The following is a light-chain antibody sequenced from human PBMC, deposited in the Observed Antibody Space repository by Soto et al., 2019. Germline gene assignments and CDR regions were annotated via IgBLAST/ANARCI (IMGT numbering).Light chain of an antibody. CDR2: DAS. CDR1: QDIGNL. V-gene: IGKV1-33*01. CDR3: QQYDNLPPFT. J-gene: IGKJ3*01. Sequence: DIQMTQSPSSLSASVGDRVTITCQASQDIGNLLNWYQQKPGKAPKLLIYDASNLETGVPSRFSGSGSGTDFTFTISSLLPEDIATYYCQQYDNLPPFTFGPGTKVDIK.